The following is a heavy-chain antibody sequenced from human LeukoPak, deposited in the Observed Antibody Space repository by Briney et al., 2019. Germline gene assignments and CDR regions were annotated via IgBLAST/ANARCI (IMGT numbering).Heavy chain of an antibody. CDR1: GFTFSSYS. Sequence: GGSLRLSCAASGFTFSSYSMNWVRQAPGKGLEWVSYISSSSSTIYYADSVKGRFTISRDNAKNSLYLQMNSLRDEDTAVYYCARDNLRYCSGGSCWEYFDYWGQGTLATVSS. CDR2: ISSSSSTI. J-gene: IGHJ4*02. D-gene: IGHD2-15*01. CDR3: ARDNLRYCSGGSCWEYFDY. V-gene: IGHV3-48*02.